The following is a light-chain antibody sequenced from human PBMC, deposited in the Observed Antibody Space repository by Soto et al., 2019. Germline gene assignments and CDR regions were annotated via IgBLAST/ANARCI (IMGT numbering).Light chain of an antibody. CDR1: SSDVGGYNY. CDR2: EVS. Sequence: QSALTQPASVSGSPGQSITISCTGTSSDVGGYNYVSWYQQHPGKAPKLMIYEVSNRPSGVSNRVSGSKSGNTASLTISGLPAEDEADYYCSSYTSSSTPVFGGGTKLTVL. V-gene: IGLV2-14*01. J-gene: IGLJ2*01. CDR3: SSYTSSSTPV.